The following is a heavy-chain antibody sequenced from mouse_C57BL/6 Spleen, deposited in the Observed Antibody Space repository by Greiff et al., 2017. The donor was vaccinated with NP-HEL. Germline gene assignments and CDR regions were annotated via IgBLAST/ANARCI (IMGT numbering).Heavy chain of an antibody. Sequence: QSGAELVRPGASVTLSCKASGYTFTDYEMHWVKQTPVHGLEWIGAIDPETGGTAYNQKFKGKAILTADKSSSTAYMELRSLTSEDSAVYYCTRGRDYAMDYWGQGTSVTVSS. J-gene: IGHJ4*01. V-gene: IGHV1-15*01. CDR3: TRGRDYAMDY. CDR1: GYTFTDYE. CDR2: IDPETGGT.